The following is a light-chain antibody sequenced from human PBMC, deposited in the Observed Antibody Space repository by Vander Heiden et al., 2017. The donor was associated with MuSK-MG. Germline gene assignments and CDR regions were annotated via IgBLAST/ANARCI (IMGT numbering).Light chain of an antibody. CDR2: GAS. CDR3: QQYNNWPSNT. CDR1: QSVSSN. Sequence: EIVLTQSPATLSVSPGERATFSCRASQSVSSNLAWYQQKPGQAPRLLIYGASTRATGIPARFSGSGYGTEFTVTISIRQSEDFAVYYCQQYNNWPSNTFGQGTRLEIK. J-gene: IGKJ5*01. V-gene: IGKV3-15*01.